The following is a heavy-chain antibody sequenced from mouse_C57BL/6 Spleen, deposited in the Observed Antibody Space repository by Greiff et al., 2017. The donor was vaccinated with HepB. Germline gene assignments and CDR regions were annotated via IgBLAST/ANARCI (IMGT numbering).Heavy chain of an antibody. CDR1: GYTFTSYW. Sequence: QVQLQQPGAELVKPGASVKMSCKASGYTFTSYWITWVKQRPGQGLEWIGDIYPGSGSTNYNEKFKSKATLTVDTSSSTAYMQLSSLTSEDSAVYYCARCVTTVERDFDYWGQGTTLTVSS. CDR3: ARCVTTVERDFDY. V-gene: IGHV1-55*01. D-gene: IGHD1-1*01. CDR2: IYPGSGST. J-gene: IGHJ2*01.